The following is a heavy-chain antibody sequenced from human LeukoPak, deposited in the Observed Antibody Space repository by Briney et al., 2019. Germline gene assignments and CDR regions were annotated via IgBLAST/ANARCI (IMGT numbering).Heavy chain of an antibody. CDR1: GGSFSGYY. Sequence: SETLSLTCAVSGGSFSGYYWTWIRQPPGKGLEWIGYIYHSGSTYYNPSLKSRVTISVDRSKNQFSLKLSSVTAADTAVYYCARGDYDFWSGYLRWFDPWGQGTLVTVSS. J-gene: IGHJ5*02. D-gene: IGHD3-3*01. CDR2: IYHSGST. CDR3: ARGDYDFWSGYLRWFDP. V-gene: IGHV4-34*01.